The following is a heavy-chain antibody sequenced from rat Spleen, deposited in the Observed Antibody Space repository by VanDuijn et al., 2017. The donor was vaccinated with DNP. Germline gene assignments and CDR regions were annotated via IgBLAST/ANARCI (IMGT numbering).Heavy chain of an antibody. Sequence: EVHLVESGGGLVQPGRSMKLSCAASGFTFSNFPMTWVRQTPTKGLEWVATISASGGSTYYRDSVKGRFTISRDNAKSTLYLQMDSLRSEDTATYYCAKDYHFYAMDAWGQGTSVTVSS. CDR2: ISASGGST. CDR3: AKDYHFYAMDA. V-gene: IGHV5-46*01. CDR1: GFTFSNFP. J-gene: IGHJ4*01.